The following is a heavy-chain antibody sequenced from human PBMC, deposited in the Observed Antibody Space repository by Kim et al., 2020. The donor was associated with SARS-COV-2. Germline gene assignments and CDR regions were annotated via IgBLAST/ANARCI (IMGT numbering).Heavy chain of an antibody. J-gene: IGHJ6*02. CDR1: GFTFTDDY. CDR2: IGYYGV. D-gene: IGHD3-10*01. Sequence: GGSLRLSCAASGFTFTDDYMSWIRQAPGKGLEWVSNIGYYGVYYADSVRGRFTMSRDIAKNSVYLQMNSLRVEDTAIYYCARDKRWVGDLKGLRGMDIWGQGTTVIVSS. CDR3: ARDKRWVGDLKGLRGMDI. V-gene: IGHV3-11*01.